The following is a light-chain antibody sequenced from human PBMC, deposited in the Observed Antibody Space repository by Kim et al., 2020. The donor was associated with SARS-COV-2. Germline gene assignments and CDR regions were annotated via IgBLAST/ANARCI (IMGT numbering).Light chain of an antibody. CDR3: HQLNSHFALT. Sequence: IQSTQSPSSLSASVGDRVTITCRASQGISSYLAWYQQKPRKDPKLLIYAASTLQSGVPSRFSGSGSGTDFTLTISSLQPEDFATYYCHQLNSHFALTFGGGTKVDIK. CDR2: AAS. V-gene: IGKV1-9*01. CDR1: QGISSY. J-gene: IGKJ4*01.